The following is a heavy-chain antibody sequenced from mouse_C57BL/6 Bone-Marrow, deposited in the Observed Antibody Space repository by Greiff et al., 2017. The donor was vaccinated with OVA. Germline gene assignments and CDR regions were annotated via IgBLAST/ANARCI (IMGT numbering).Heavy chain of an antibody. CDR1: GVDFSRYW. V-gene: IGHV4-1*01. D-gene: IGHD1-1*01. J-gene: IGHJ3*01. CDR3: ARGGFITTVPWFAY. Sequence: CTASGVDFSRYWMSWVRRAPGKGLEWIGEINPDSSTINYAPSLKDKFIISRDNAKNTLYLQMSKVRSEDTALYYCARGGFITTVPWFAYWGQGTLVTVSA. CDR2: INPDSSTI.